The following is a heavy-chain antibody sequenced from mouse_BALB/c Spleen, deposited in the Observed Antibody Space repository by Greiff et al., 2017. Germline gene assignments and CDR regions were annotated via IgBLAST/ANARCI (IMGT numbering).Heavy chain of an antibody. CDR1: GFTFSDYY. J-gene: IGHJ2*01. CDR3: ARYWTARATYLDY. V-gene: IGHV5-4*02. CDR2: ISDGGSYT. Sequence: EVKLMESGGGLVKPGVSLKLSCAASGFTFSDYYMYWVRQTPEKRLEWVATISDGGSYTYYPDSVKGRFTISRDNAKNNLYLQMSSLRSEDTALYYCARYWTARATYLDYWGQGTTLTVSS. D-gene: IGHD3-2*01.